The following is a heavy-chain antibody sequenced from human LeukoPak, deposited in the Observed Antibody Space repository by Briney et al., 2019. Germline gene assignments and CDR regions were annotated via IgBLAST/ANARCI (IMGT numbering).Heavy chain of an antibody. D-gene: IGHD3-10*01. V-gene: IGHV1-2*02. Sequence: ASVKVSCKASGYTFTGYYMHWVRQAPGQGLEWMGWINPNSGGTNYAQKFQGRVTMTRDTSISTAYMELSRLRSDDTAMYYCAREMVRGVIITENWFDPWGQGTLVTVSS. CDR2: INPNSGGT. CDR3: AREMVRGVIITENWFDP. CDR1: GYTFTGYY. J-gene: IGHJ5*02.